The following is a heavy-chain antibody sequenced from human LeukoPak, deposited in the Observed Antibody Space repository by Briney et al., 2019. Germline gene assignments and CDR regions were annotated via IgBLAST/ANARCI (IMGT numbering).Heavy chain of an antibody. J-gene: IGHJ6*03. CDR1: GFPFMTYA. D-gene: IGHD1-1*01. Sequence: GGSPRLSCEASGFPFMTYAMNWVRQSPGKGLEWVAFLTRGSSNIQYAECVKGRFTISRDNGKDSLFLQMNSLRAEDTAVYYCARVVPVHEYYNSYMDVWGKGTTVTVSS. CDR3: ARVVPVHEYYNSYMDV. CDR2: LTRGSSNI. V-gene: IGHV3-48*01.